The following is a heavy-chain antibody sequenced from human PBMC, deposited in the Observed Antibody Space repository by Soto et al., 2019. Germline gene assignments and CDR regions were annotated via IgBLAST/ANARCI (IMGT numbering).Heavy chain of an antibody. D-gene: IGHD3-10*01. CDR1: GYTFTGYY. V-gene: IGHV1-2*04. CDR2: INPNSGGT. CDR3: ARVYGSGHGMDV. J-gene: IGHJ6*02. Sequence: ASVKVSCKASGYTFTGYYMHWVRQAPGQGLEWMGWINPNSGGTNYAQKFQGWVTMTRDTFISTAYMELSRLRSDDTAVYYCARVYGSGHGMDVWGQGTTVTVSS.